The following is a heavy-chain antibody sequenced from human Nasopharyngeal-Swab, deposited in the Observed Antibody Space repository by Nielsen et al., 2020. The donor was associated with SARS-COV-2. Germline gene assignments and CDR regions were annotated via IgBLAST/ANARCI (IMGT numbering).Heavy chain of an antibody. D-gene: IGHD2-21*02. V-gene: IGHV3-30*18. J-gene: IGHJ6*02. CDR1: GFTFSSYG. CDR3: AKDGPGDHQVHYYYYGMDV. Sequence: GGSLRLSCAASGFTFSSYGMHWVRQAPGKGLEWVAVISYDGSNKYYADSVKGRFTISRDNSKNTLYLQMNSLRAEDTAVYYCAKDGPGDHQVHYYYYGMDVWGQGTTVTV. CDR2: ISYDGSNK.